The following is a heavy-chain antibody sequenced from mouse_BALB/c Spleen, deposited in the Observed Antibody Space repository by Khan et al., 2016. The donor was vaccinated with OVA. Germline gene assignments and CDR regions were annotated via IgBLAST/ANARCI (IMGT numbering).Heavy chain of an antibody. Sequence: EVQLQESGPELVKPGASVKISCKTSGYTFTEYTLHWMKQSHGKSLEWIGVINPKNGVTSYNQTFKGKATLTVDKSSSTAYMEFRSLTSEDSAVYYCARDRGRYWGQGTSVTVSS. CDR3: ARDRGRY. CDR1: GYTFTEYT. V-gene: IGHV1-18*01. D-gene: IGHD3-3*01. J-gene: IGHJ4*01. CDR2: INPKNGVT.